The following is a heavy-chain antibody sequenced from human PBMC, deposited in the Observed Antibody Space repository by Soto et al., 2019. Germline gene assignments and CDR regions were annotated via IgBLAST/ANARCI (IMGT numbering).Heavy chain of an antibody. CDR3: EREAIVAGATTDMDV. V-gene: IGHV1-46*01. Sequence: SVNVCCQSRAYADTAFFMHLVRQAPGQGLEWIGVINPGYPAGRSTNYAQKFQGRVTMTTDTSTSTVYIELSRLRSDDTAVYYCEREAIVAGATTDMDVWGQGTTVTVSS. CDR1: AYADTAFF. J-gene: IGHJ6*02. D-gene: IGHD6-13*01. CDR2: INPGYPAGRST.